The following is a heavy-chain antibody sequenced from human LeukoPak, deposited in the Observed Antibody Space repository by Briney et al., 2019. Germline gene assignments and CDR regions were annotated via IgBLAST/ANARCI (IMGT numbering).Heavy chain of an antibody. D-gene: IGHD2-15*01. V-gene: IGHV4-38-2*02. J-gene: IGHJ4*02. CDR3: ARLGSGHTVVG. Sequence: SETLSLTCTVAGYSISSGYYWGWIRQPPGKGLEWIGSIYHSGSTYYNPPLKSRVTISVDTSKNQFSLKLSSVTAADTAVYYCARLGSGHTVVGWGQGTLVTVSS. CDR2: IYHSGST. CDR1: GYSISSGYY.